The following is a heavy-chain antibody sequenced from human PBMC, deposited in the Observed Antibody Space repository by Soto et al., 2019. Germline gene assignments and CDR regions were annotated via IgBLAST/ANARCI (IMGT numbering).Heavy chain of an antibody. V-gene: IGHV3-21*01. Sequence: PGGSLRLSCVASGFSLSDYAVNWVRQAPGKGLEWVSFIRSDSRKIYYADSVKGRFTVSRDNARNSLYLQMDSLRDEDAAVYYCARQLERLEYLQHWGQGTLVTVSS. D-gene: IGHD1-1*01. CDR1: GFSLSDYA. CDR3: ARQLERLEYLQH. CDR2: IRSDSRKI. J-gene: IGHJ1*01.